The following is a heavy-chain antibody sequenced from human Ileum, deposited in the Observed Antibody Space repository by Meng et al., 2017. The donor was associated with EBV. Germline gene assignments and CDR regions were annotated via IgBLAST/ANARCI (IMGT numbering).Heavy chain of an antibody. CDR2: IYYSGTT. CDR3: ARGYSSGWYYFDS. D-gene: IGHD6-19*01. V-gene: IGHV4-39*01. Sequence: RQLQESCPGLVKPSATLSFTCTVPGVSIDRSRDNWGWIRQSPGKGLEWMGNIYYSGTTYYNPSLKSRVTISVDTSKNQFSLKLSSVTAADTAVYYCARGYSSGWYYFDSWGQGTLVTVSS. CDR1: GVSIDRSRDN. J-gene: IGHJ4*02.